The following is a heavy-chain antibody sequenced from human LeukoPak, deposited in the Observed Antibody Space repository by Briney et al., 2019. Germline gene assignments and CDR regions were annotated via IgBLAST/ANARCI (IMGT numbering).Heavy chain of an antibody. Sequence: GGSLRLSCAASGFTFSSYSMNWVRQATGKGLEWVSSISSSSSYIYYADSVKGRFTISRDNAKNSLYLQMNSLRAEDTAVYYCARATVTTGATFDYYYYYYMDVWGKGTTVTVSS. V-gene: IGHV3-21*01. CDR3: ARATVTTGATFDYYYYYYMDV. CDR2: ISSSSSYI. J-gene: IGHJ6*03. D-gene: IGHD4-11*01. CDR1: GFTFSSYS.